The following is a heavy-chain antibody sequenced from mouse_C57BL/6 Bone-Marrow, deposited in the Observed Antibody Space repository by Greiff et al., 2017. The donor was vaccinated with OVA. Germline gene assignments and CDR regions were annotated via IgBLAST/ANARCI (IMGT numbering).Heavy chain of an antibody. Sequence: EVMLVESGAELVRPGASVKLSCTASGFNIKDDYMHWVKQRPEQGLEWIGWIDPENGDTEYASKFQGKATIPADTSSNTAYLQLSSLTSEDTAVYYCTNYYGSPPWFAYWGQGTLVTVSA. D-gene: IGHD1-1*01. CDR1: GFNIKDDY. CDR3: TNYYGSPPWFAY. J-gene: IGHJ3*01. CDR2: IDPENGDT. V-gene: IGHV14-4*01.